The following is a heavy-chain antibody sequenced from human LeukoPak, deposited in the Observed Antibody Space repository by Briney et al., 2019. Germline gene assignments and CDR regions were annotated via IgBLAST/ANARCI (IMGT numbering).Heavy chain of an antibody. Sequence: PSETLSLTCAVYGGSLSGYYGSWIRQPPGKGLEWIGEINHSGGTNYNPSLKSRVTISVDTSKYQFSLKLRSVTAADTAVYYCARGSGAVWYFDLWGRGTLVTVSS. V-gene: IGHV4-34*01. D-gene: IGHD6-19*01. CDR3: ARGSGAVWYFDL. CDR1: GGSLSGYY. J-gene: IGHJ2*01. CDR2: INHSGGT.